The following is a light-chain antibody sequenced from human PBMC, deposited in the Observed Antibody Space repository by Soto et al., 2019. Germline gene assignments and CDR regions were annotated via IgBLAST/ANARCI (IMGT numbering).Light chain of an antibody. CDR3: QQRSNWPPTWT. CDR2: DAS. Sequence: EIVLTQSPATLSLSPGERATLSGRASQSVSSYLAWYQHKPGQAPRLLIYDASKRATGIPARFSGSGSGTDFTLTISSLEPEDFAVYYCQQRSNWPPTWTFGHGTRVEIK. CDR1: QSVSSY. J-gene: IGKJ1*01. V-gene: IGKV3-11*01.